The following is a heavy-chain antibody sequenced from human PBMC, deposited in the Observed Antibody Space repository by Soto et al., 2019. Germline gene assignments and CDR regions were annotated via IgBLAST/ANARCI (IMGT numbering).Heavy chain of an antibody. D-gene: IGHD3-16*01. Sequence: EVQLVESGGGLVQPGRSLRLSCAASGFTFDDYAMHWVRQAPGKGLEWVSGISWNSGSIGYADSVKGRFTISRDNAKNSLYLQMNSLRAEDTALYYCAQDKGLTYWYFDLWGRGTLVTVSS. V-gene: IGHV3-9*01. CDR1: GFTFDDYA. CDR2: ISWNSGSI. CDR3: AQDKGLTYWYFDL. J-gene: IGHJ2*01.